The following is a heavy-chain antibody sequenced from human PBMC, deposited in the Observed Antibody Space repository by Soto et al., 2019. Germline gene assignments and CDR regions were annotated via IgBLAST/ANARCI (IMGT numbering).Heavy chain of an antibody. CDR2: IYYSGST. Sequence: SETLSLTCTVSGGSISSCSYYWGWLRPPPGKGLEWIGSIYYSGSTYYNPSLKSRVTISVDTSKNQFSLKLSSVTAADTAVYYCARNGHYYGSGSYYHDYWGQGTLVTVSS. V-gene: IGHV4-39*01. J-gene: IGHJ4*02. CDR3: ARNGHYYGSGSYYHDY. CDR1: GGSISSCSYY. D-gene: IGHD3-10*01.